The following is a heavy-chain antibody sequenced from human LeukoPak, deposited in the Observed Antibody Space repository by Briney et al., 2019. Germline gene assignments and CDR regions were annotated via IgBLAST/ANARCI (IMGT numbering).Heavy chain of an antibody. Sequence: PGGFLRLSCATSGFTFSSYAMSWVRQAPGKGLEWVSTVSGGGGSTWYADSVKGRFTISRDNSKNTLYLQMISLRAEDTAVYYCATYVRGDFDYWGQGTLVTVSS. CDR2: VSGGGGST. CDR1: GFTFSSYA. CDR3: ATYVRGDFDY. V-gene: IGHV3-23*01. J-gene: IGHJ4*02. D-gene: IGHD3-10*02.